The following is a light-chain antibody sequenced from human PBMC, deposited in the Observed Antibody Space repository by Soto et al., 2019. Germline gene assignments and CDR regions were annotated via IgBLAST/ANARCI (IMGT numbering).Light chain of an antibody. Sequence: QSVLTQPRSVSGSPGQSVTISCTGTSSDVGGYNYVPWYQQHPGKAPKLMIYDVSKRPSGVPDRFSGSKSGNTASLTISGLQAEDEADHYCCSYAGSYTYVFGTGTKVTVL. V-gene: IGLV2-11*01. CDR3: CSYAGSYTYV. J-gene: IGLJ1*01. CDR2: DVS. CDR1: SSDVGGYNY.